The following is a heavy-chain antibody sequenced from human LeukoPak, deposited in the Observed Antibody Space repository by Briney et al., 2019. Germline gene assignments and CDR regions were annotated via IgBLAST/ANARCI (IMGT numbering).Heavy chain of an antibody. V-gene: IGHV4-39*01. CDR2: IHYSGST. D-gene: IGHD2-8*02. J-gene: IGHJ4*02. CDR1: GGSTRISNNY. Sequence: SETLSLTCTVSGGSTRISNNYWGRIRQPPGKGLEWIGSIHYSGSTYYNPSLKSRVTISVDTSKNQSSLKLSSVAAADTSLYYCARQRCTGGTCHFNSWGQGPQFTVSS. CDR3: ARQRCTGGTCHFNS.